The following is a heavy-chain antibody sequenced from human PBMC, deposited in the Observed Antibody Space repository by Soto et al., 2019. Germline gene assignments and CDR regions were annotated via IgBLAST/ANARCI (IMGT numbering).Heavy chain of an antibody. CDR3: ARGAVTTHYYYHYYMDV. V-gene: IGHV1-8*01. CDR1: GYTFTSYD. D-gene: IGHD4-17*01. J-gene: IGHJ6*03. Sequence: QVQLVQSGAEVKKPGASVKVSCKASGYTFTSYDINWVRQATGQGLEWMGWMNPNSGNTGYAQKFQGRVTMTRNTSISTAYMALSSLRSDDTAVYYCARGAVTTHYYYHYYMDVWGQGTTVTVSS. CDR2: MNPNSGNT.